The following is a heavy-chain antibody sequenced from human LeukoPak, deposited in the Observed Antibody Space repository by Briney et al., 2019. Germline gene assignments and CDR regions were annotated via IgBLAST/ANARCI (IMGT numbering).Heavy chain of an antibody. D-gene: IGHD6-19*01. CDR2: IRSKANSYAT. J-gene: IGHJ6*02. CDR3: TRVIAVASYYYGMDV. V-gene: IGHV3-73*01. Sequence: PGGSLRLSCAASGFTFSGSAMHWVRQASGKGLEWVGRIRSKANSYATAYAASVKGRFTISRDDSKNTAYLQMNSLKTEDTAVYYCTRVIAVASYYYGMDVWGQGTTVTVSS. CDR1: GFTFSGSA.